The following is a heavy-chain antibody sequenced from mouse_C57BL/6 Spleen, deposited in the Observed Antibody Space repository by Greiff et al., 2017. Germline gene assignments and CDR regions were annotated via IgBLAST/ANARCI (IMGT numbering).Heavy chain of an antibody. D-gene: IGHD2-4*01. CDR1: GFSLTSYG. J-gene: IGHJ3*01. Sequence: QVQLKESGPGLVAPSQSLSITCTASGFSLTSYGVSWVRQPPGKGLEWLGVIWGDGSTNYHSALISRLSISKDNSKSQVFLTLNSLQTAETATYYYANIYYDYDKAWFAYWGQGTLVTVSA. CDR2: IWGDGST. CDR3: ANIYYDYDKAWFAY. V-gene: IGHV2-3*01.